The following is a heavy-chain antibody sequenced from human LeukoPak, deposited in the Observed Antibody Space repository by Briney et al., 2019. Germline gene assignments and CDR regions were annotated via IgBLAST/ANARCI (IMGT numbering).Heavy chain of an antibody. Sequence: SETLSLTCTVSGASISNYYWSWIRQPPGKGLEWIGYIYYNGRTNYNPSLKSRVTISLDTSKNQFSLKLSSVTAADTAVYYCARGADCSSPSCYGHWFDPWGQGTLVTVSS. CDR3: ARGADCSSPSCYGHWFDP. V-gene: IGHV4-59*01. J-gene: IGHJ5*02. D-gene: IGHD2-2*01. CDR1: GASISNYY. CDR2: IYYNGRT.